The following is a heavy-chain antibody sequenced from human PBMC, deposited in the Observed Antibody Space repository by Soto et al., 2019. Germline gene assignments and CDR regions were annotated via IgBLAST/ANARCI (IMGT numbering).Heavy chain of an antibody. Sequence: QVQLVESGGGVVQPGRSLRLSCAASGFTFSSYGMHWVRQAPGKGLEWVAVISYDGSNKYYADSVKGRFTISRDNSKNTLYLQMNSLRAEDTAVYYCAKDQNCGGDCSYPYYYYYGMDVWGQGTTVTVSS. J-gene: IGHJ6*02. CDR2: ISYDGSNK. CDR1: GFTFSSYG. V-gene: IGHV3-30*18. CDR3: AKDQNCGGDCSYPYYYYYGMDV. D-gene: IGHD2-21*02.